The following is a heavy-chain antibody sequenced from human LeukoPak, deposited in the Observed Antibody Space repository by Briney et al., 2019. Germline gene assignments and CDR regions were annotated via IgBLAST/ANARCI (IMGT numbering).Heavy chain of an antibody. V-gene: IGHV1-18*01. J-gene: IGHJ5*02. CDR2: ISAYNGNT. Sequence: ASVKVSCKASGYTFTSYGISWVRQAPGQELEWMGWISAYNGNTNYAQKLQGRVTMTTDTSTSTAYMELRSLRSDDTAVYYCARLQSPEQPFDPWGQRTLVTVSS. D-gene: IGHD1/OR15-1a*01. CDR3: ARLQSPEQPFDP. CDR1: GYTFTSYG.